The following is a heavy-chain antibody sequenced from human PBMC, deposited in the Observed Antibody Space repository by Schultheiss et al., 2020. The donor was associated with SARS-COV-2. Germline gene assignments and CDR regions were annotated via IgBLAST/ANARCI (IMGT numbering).Heavy chain of an antibody. D-gene: IGHD2-15*01. CDR2: IRSSGRDA. CDR1: GFTFSNYG. V-gene: IGHV3-21*01. CDR3: VRDRSWWTPYNCFDL. Sequence: GESLKISCVASGFTFSNYGMHWVRQAPGKGLEFVASIRSSGRDAYYADSMQGRFTVSRDNANNSLYLQMHSLRAEDTAVYYCVRDRSWWTPYNCFDLWGRGTLVTAPQ. J-gene: IGHJ5*02.